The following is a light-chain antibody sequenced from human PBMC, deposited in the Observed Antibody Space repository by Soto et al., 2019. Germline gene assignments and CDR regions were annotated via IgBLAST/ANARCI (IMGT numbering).Light chain of an antibody. J-gene: IGKJ1*01. Sequence: EIVLTQSPVTLSLSPGERATLSCRASQSVSSSYLAWYQQKPGQAPRLLIYGASSRATGIPDRFSGSGSGTDFTLTISRLEPEDFAVYYCQHYGRPQWTFGQGTKVDNK. CDR2: GAS. CDR1: QSVSSSY. V-gene: IGKV3-20*01. CDR3: QHYGRPQWT.